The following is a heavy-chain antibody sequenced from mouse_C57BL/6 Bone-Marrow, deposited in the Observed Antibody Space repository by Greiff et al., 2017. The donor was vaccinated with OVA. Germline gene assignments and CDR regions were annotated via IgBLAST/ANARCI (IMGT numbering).Heavy chain of an antibody. D-gene: IGHD1-1*01. J-gene: IGHJ3*01. CDR3: ARGPHYYGSSSWFAY. V-gene: IGHV1-81*01. Sequence: QVQLQQSGAELARPGASVKLSCKASGYTFTSYGISWVKQRTGQGLEWIGEIYPRSGNTYYNEKFKGKATLTADKSSRTAYMELRSLTSEDSAVYFCARGPHYYGSSSWFAYWGQGTLVTVSA. CDR1: GYTFTSYG. CDR2: IYPRSGNT.